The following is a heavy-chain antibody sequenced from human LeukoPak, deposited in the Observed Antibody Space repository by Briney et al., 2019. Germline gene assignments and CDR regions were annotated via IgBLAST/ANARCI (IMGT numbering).Heavy chain of an antibody. Sequence: GASVKVSCKASGYTFTGYYMHWVRQAPGQGLEWMGRIIPFLGIIDYAQKFQGRVTITADTSTSTAYMELSSLTSEDAAVYFCARDTARAPASNWFDPWGQGTLVTVSS. J-gene: IGHJ5*02. D-gene: IGHD5-18*01. CDR1: GYTFTGYY. CDR3: ARDTARAPASNWFDP. V-gene: IGHV1-69*04. CDR2: IIPFLGII.